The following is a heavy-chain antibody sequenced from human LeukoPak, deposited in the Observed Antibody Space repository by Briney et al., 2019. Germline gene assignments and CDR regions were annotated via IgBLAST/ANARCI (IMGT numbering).Heavy chain of an antibody. J-gene: IGHJ4*02. CDR1: GGTFSSYA. CDR2: IIPIFGTA. D-gene: IGHD3-9*01. Sequence: ASVKVSCKASGGTFSSYAISWVRQAPGQGLEWMGGIIPIFGTANYAQKFQGRVTITADESTSTAYMELSSLRSEDTAVYYCATERYFDWLLYDYWGQGTLVTVSS. CDR3: ATERYFDWLLYDY. V-gene: IGHV1-69*13.